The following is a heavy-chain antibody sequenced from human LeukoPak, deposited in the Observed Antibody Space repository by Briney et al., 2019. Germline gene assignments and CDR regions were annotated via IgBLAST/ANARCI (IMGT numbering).Heavy chain of an antibody. CDR3: ARVAYSYGLLYRYYYYYMDV. Sequence: SSETLSLTCTVSGGSISSYYWSWIRQPPGKGLEWIGYIYYSGSTNYNPSLKSRVTISVDTSKNQFSLKLSSVTAADTAVYYCARVAYSYGLLYRYYYYYMDVWGKGTTVTVSS. CDR2: IYYSGST. J-gene: IGHJ6*03. D-gene: IGHD5-18*01. CDR1: GGSISSYY. V-gene: IGHV4-59*12.